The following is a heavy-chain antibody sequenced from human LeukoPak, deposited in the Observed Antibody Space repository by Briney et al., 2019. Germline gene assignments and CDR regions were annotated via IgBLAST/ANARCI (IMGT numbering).Heavy chain of an antibody. V-gene: IGHV4-4*07. D-gene: IGHD2/OR15-2a*01. Sequence: SETLSLTCSVSVGFTTYDYWNWIRQPAGKGPEWIGRIHTTGSTNYNPSLKSRLTMTLDKSKKQFSLKVTSMTAADTALYYCARGGGNSHFDSWGQGILVTVSS. CDR1: VGFTTYDY. J-gene: IGHJ4*02. CDR2: IHTTGST. CDR3: ARGGGNSHFDS.